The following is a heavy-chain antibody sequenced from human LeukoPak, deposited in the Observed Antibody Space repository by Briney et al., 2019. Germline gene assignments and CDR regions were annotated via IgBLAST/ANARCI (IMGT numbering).Heavy chain of an antibody. V-gene: IGHV3-30*18. Sequence: GRSLRLSCAASGFTFSSYGMHWVRQAPGKGLEWVAVISYDGSNKYYADSVKGRFTTSRDNSKNTLYLQMNSLRAEDTAVYYCAKDPVGYYSSSWYPPDYWGQGTLVTVSS. CDR3: AKDPVGYYSSSWYPPDY. D-gene: IGHD6-13*01. J-gene: IGHJ4*02. CDR1: GFTFSSYG. CDR2: ISYDGSNK.